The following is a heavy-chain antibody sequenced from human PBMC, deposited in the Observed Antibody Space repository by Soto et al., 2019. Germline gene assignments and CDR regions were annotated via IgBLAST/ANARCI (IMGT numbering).Heavy chain of an antibody. CDR1: GFTFNSYG. CDR2: ISYDSTKT. V-gene: IGHV3-30*03. CDR3: ARARSAWSDFHYYSLDV. Sequence: GGSLRLSCAASGFTFNSYGMHWVRQGPGNGLEWVAFISYDSTKTYYADSVKGRFTISRDNSNSALYVQMNSLTGEDTAVYYCARARSAWSDFHYYSLDVWGQGTTVTVSS. J-gene: IGHJ6*02. D-gene: IGHD1-26*01.